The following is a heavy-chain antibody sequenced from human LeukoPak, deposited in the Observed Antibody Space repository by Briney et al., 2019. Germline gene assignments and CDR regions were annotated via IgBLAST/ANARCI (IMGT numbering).Heavy chain of an antibody. V-gene: IGHV1-18*01. CDR1: GYTFTSYG. Sequence: ASVKVSCKASGYTFTSYGISWVRQAPGQGLEWMGWISAYNGNTNYAQKLQGRVTMTTDTSTSTAYMELRGLRSDDTAVYYCASGEYSRTRLGYWGQGTLVTVSS. CDR2: ISAYNGNT. D-gene: IGHD6-6*01. J-gene: IGHJ4*02. CDR3: ASGEYSRTRLGY.